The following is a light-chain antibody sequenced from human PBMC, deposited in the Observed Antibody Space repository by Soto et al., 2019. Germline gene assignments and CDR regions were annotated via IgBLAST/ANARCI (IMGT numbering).Light chain of an antibody. CDR2: KVS. J-gene: IGKJ1*01. CDR1: QSLVYSDGNTY. CDR3: MQGTHWPPGWT. Sequence: DVVLTQSPLSLPVTLGQPASISCRSSQSLVYSDGNTYLHWFQQRPGQSPRRLIYKVSNRDSGVPDRFSGTGSGTDFTLKISRVDAEDVGIYYCMQGTHWPPGWTFGQGTKVEIK. V-gene: IGKV2-30*01.